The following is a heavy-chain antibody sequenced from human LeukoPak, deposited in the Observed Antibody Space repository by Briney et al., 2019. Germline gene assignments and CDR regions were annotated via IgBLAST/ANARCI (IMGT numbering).Heavy chain of an antibody. CDR3: AREWEDATTGYAYFDY. V-gene: IGHV1-2*02. Sequence: ASVKVSCKASGYTFTGYYMHWVRQAPGQGLEWMGWINPNSGGTNYAQKSQGRVTMTRDTSISTAYMELSRLRSDDTAVYYCAREWEDATTGYAYFDYWGQGTLVTVSS. CDR1: GYTFTGYY. J-gene: IGHJ4*02. CDR2: INPNSGGT. D-gene: IGHD1-26*01.